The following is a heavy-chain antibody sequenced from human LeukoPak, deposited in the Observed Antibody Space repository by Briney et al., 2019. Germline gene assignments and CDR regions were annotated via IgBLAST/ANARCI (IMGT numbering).Heavy chain of an antibody. D-gene: IGHD1-14*01. CDR2: IKNDGSKK. J-gene: IGHJ4*02. V-gene: IGHV3-7*01. CDR1: GFTFSNYW. CDR3: ARGPITGYFDY. Sequence: PGGSLRLSCAASGFTFSNYWMSWVRQAPGKGLEWVANIKNDGSKKYYVDSVKGRFTISRDNAKNSLYLQMNSLRVEDTAVYYCARGPITGYFDYWGQGTLVTVSS.